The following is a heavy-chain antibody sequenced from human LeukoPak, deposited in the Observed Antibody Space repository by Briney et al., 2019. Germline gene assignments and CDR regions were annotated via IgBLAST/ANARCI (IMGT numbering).Heavy chain of an antibody. Sequence: SETLSLTCAVYGGSFSGYYWSWIRQPPGKGLEWIGEINHSGSTNYNPSLKSRVTISVDTSKNQFSLKLSSVTAADTAVYYCARGLDLGIYAYWGQVTLVTVSS. CDR2: INHSGST. CDR3: ARGLDLGIYAY. D-gene: IGHD2/OR15-2a*01. V-gene: IGHV4-34*01. J-gene: IGHJ4*02. CDR1: GGSFSGYY.